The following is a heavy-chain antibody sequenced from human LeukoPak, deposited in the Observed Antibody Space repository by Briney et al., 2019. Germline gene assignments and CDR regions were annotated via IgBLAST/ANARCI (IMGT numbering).Heavy chain of an antibody. CDR2: IYYSGST. Sequence: PSETLSLTCTVSGGFISSYYWSWIRQPPGKGLEWVGYIYYSGSTNYNPSLKSRVTISVDTSKNQFSLKLSSVTAADTAVYYCARGIPDMWQLVFFDYWGQGTLVTVSS. V-gene: IGHV4-59*01. CDR1: GGFISSYY. J-gene: IGHJ4*02. CDR3: ARGIPDMWQLVFFDY. D-gene: IGHD6-6*01.